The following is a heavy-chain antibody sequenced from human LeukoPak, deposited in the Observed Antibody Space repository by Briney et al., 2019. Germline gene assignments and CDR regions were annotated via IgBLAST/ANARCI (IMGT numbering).Heavy chain of an antibody. Sequence: QPGASLRLSCAASAFTFSSYAMTWVRQAPGKGLEWVSVISGSGGSTYYADSVKGRFTVSRDNSKNTLYLQMSRLRAEDTAVYYCAEGSPLGYCSGGSCYPRYWGQGTLVTVSS. J-gene: IGHJ4*02. V-gene: IGHV3-23*01. D-gene: IGHD2-15*01. CDR2: ISGSGGST. CDR3: AEGSPLGYCSGGSCYPRY. CDR1: AFTFSSYA.